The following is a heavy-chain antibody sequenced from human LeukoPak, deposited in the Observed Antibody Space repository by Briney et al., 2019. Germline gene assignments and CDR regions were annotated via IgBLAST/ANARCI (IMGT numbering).Heavy chain of an antibody. D-gene: IGHD6-19*01. Sequence: PGGSLRLSCAASGFIFSNYAMSWVRQAPGKGLEWVSVIYSGGSTYYADSVKGRFTISRDNSKNTLYPQMNSLRAEDTAVYYCARDWQWLVRPYYYYGMDVWGQGTTVTVSS. CDR3: ARDWQWLVRPYYYYGMDV. CDR1: GFIFSNYA. J-gene: IGHJ6*02. CDR2: IYSGGST. V-gene: IGHV3-66*01.